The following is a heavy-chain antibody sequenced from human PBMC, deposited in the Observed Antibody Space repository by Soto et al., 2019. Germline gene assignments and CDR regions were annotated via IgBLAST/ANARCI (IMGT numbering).Heavy chain of an antibody. CDR2: IIPLFGTT. V-gene: IGHV1-69*06. CDR3: ASREGVAGPATYISPGYYFDC. D-gene: IGHD2-15*01. Sequence: QVQLVQSGAEVKKPGSSVKVSCRASGGTFSKFVVSWVRQAPGQGLEWMGGIIPLFGTTNYAQKFQGRVTITADNSTTAAYMKLSSLRSDDTAVYYCASREGVAGPATYISPGYYFDCWGQGTLVTVSS. J-gene: IGHJ4*02. CDR1: GGTFSKFV.